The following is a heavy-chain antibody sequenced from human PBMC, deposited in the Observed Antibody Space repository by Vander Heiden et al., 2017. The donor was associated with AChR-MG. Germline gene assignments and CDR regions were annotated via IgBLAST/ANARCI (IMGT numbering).Heavy chain of an antibody. Sequence: EVQLLESGGGLVQPGGSLRLSCAASGFTFSSDGMSWVRQGPGKGLEWFSAISGSGGSTYYADSVKGRFTISRDNSKNTLYLQMNSLRAEDTAVYYCAKDLVGDTAMVNYFDYWGQGTLVTVSS. CDR3: AKDLVGDTAMVNYFDY. CDR1: GFTFSSDG. D-gene: IGHD5-18*01. J-gene: IGHJ4*02. CDR2: ISGSGGST. V-gene: IGHV3-23*01.